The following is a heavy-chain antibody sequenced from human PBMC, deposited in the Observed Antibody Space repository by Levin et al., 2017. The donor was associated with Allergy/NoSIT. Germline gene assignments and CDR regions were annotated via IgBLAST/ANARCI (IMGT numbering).Heavy chain of an antibody. CDR1: GFTFSNYD. J-gene: IGHJ3*02. CDR2: LDTAGDT. Sequence: LSLTCAASGFTFSNYDMHWVRQATGKGLEWVSALDTAGDTYYPGSVKGRFTISREDAKSSLYLQMHSLRAEDTAVYYCARGHRGTFDIWGQGTMVTVSS. CDR3: ARGHRGTFDI. V-gene: IGHV3-13*04.